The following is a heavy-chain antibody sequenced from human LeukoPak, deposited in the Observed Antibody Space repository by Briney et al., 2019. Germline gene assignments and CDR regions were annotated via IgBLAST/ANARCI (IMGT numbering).Heavy chain of an antibody. Sequence: SETLSLTCAVSGGSISSGGYSWSWIRQPPGKGLEWIGYIYHSGSTYYNPSLKSRVTISVDRSKNQFSLKLSSVTAADTAVYYCARVVAAAAFWFDPWGQGTLVTASS. D-gene: IGHD6-13*01. J-gene: IGHJ5*02. V-gene: IGHV4-30-2*01. CDR1: GGSISSGGYS. CDR2: IYHSGST. CDR3: ARVVAAAAFWFDP.